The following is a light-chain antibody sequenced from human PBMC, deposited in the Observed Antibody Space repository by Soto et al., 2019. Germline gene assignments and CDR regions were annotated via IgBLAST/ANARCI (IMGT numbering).Light chain of an antibody. J-gene: IGLJ2*01. CDR2: ANS. CDR3: ASWDDSLNGVV. Sequence: QSVPTQPPSVSGTHGQRVTITCSGSRSNIDMNSVNWYGQVPGTAPRLLIYANSHRPSGVPDRFSGSKSGASASLAISGLQSEDEADYYCASWDDSLNGVVFGGGTKLTVL. CDR1: RSNIDMNS. V-gene: IGLV1-44*01.